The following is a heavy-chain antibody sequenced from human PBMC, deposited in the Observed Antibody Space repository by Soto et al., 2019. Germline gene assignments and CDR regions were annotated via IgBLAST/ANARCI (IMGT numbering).Heavy chain of an antibody. CDR3: ARHGDYYETYGMDV. Sequence: SLRLSCAASGFTFSGSAMHWVRQASGKGLEWLGRIRSEPKSYATAYAASVKGRFTIWRDDSKNTAYLQMNSLKTEDTAVYYCARHGDYYETYGMDVWGQGTTVTVSS. CDR1: GFTFSGSA. D-gene: IGHD3-22*01. V-gene: IGHV3-73*01. CDR2: IRSEPKSYAT. J-gene: IGHJ6*02.